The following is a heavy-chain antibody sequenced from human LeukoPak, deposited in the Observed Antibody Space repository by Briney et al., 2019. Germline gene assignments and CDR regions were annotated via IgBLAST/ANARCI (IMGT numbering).Heavy chain of an antibody. CDR3: ARDLNWETY. CDR2: LKTDGSQI. J-gene: IGHJ4*02. Sequence: GGSLLLSCAASGFNFSNYAMSWVRQAPGKGLEWVANLKTDGSQIYYVDSVKGRFTISRDNAKNSLYLQMNSLRAEDTAVYYCARDLNWETYWGQGTLVSVSS. CDR1: GFNFSNYA. D-gene: IGHD7-27*01. V-gene: IGHV3-7*01.